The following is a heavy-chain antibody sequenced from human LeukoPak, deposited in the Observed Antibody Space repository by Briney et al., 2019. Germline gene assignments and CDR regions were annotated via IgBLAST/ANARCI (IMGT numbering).Heavy chain of an antibody. CDR1: GYTFTSYY. CDR2: INPNSGGT. Sequence: ASVKVSCKASGYTFTSYYMHWVRQAPGQGLEWMGWINPNSGGTNYAQKFQGWVTMTRDTSISTAYMELSRLRSDDTAVYYCARDHCSGGSCYSKNGWFDPWGQGTLVTVSS. J-gene: IGHJ5*02. V-gene: IGHV1-2*04. D-gene: IGHD2-15*01. CDR3: ARDHCSGGSCYSKNGWFDP.